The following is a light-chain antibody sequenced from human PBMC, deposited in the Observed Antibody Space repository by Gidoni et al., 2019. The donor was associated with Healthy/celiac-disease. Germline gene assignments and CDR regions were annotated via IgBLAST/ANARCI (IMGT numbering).Light chain of an antibody. J-gene: IGKJ1*01. V-gene: IGKV1-5*03. CDR2: KAS. CDR3: RHYNSYSWT. CDR1: QSISSW. Sequence: DIKMTQSPSTLSASIGDRVTITCRASQSISSWLAWYQQKPGKAPKLLIYKASSLESGVPSRFSGSGSGTEFTLTISSLQPDDFATYYCRHYNSYSWTFGQGTKVEIK.